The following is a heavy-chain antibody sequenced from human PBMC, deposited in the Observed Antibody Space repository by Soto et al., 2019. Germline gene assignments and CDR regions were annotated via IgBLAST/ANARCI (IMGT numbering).Heavy chain of an antibody. D-gene: IGHD1-26*01. J-gene: IGHJ4*02. Sequence: QVHLQESGPGLVKPSETLSLTCTVSGDSIRNYYWSCIRQPPGKGLEWIVFSYYSGSTNYNPSLNSRVTMSVDTSKNQFSLKWTSVTAADTAVYYCARDQNGSPHFDYWGQGILVTVSS. CDR1: GDSIRNYY. V-gene: IGHV4-59*01. CDR3: ARDQNGSPHFDY. CDR2: SYYSGST.